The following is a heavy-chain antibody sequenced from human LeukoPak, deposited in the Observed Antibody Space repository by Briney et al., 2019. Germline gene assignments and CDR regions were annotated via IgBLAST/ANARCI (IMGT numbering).Heavy chain of an antibody. J-gene: IGHJ5*02. Sequence: SVKVSCKASGGTFSSYAISWVRQAPGQGLEWMGGIIPIFGTANYAQKFQGRVTITTDESTSTAYMELGSLRSEDTAVYYCARGRYCSGGSCYWRGSWFDPWGQGTLVTVSS. D-gene: IGHD2-15*01. CDR3: ARGRYCSGGSCYWRGSWFDP. V-gene: IGHV1-69*05. CDR2: IIPIFGTA. CDR1: GGTFSSYA.